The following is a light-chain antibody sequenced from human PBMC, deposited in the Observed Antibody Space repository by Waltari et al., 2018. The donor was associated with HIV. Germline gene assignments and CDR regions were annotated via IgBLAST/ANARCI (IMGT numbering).Light chain of an antibody. Sequence: QSVMTQPPSVSAAPGQKVTISCSGISNIRVNYVSWYQQVPGTAPKLLIYDNNKRPSGIPDRFSGSRSGTSATLDISGLQPGDEADYYCGTWDYSLDSGVFGGGTKLTVL. J-gene: IGLJ3*02. V-gene: IGLV1-51*01. CDR3: GTWDYSLDSGV. CDR2: DNN. CDR1: ISNIRVNY.